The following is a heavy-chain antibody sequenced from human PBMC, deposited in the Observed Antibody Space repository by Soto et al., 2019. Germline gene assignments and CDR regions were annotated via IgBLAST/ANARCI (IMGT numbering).Heavy chain of an antibody. J-gene: IGHJ6*03. D-gene: IGHD2-2*01. CDR3: AIPSLPAVRRPPYYYMDV. CDR1: GFTFSDYS. V-gene: IGHV3-48*01. CDR2: ISSSSSTI. Sequence: GGSLRLCCTASGFTFSDYSMNWVRHAPGKGLEWVSYISSSSSTIHYADSVKGRFTISRDKSTSTAYMELSSLRSEDTAVYYCAIPSLPAVRRPPYYYMDVWGKGTTVTVSS.